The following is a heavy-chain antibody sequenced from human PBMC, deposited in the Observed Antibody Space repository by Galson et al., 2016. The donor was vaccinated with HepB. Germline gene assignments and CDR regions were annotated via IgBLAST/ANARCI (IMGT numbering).Heavy chain of an antibody. CDR2: INPNTGGT. Sequence: SVKVSCKASGYPFTGYYMHWVRQAPGQGLEWMGWINPNTGGTIYAQKFQGRVTMTRDTSISTVYMQLSRLRSDDTAIYYCAGDLLLPSTSTNWFDPWGQGTLVTVSS. CDR3: AGDLLLPSTSTNWFDP. J-gene: IGHJ5*02. V-gene: IGHV1-2*02. CDR1: GYPFTGYY. D-gene: IGHD2-15*01.